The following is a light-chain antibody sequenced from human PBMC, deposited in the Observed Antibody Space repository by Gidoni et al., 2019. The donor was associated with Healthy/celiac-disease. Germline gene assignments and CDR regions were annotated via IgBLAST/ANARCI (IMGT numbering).Light chain of an antibody. V-gene: IGKV3-11*01. J-gene: IGKJ3*01. Sequence: EMVLTQSPATLSLSPGERATLSCRASQSVSSYLAWYQQKPGQAPRLLIYDASNRATGIPARFSGSGSGTDFTLTISRLEPEDFAVYYCQQRSNWFTFGPGTKVDIK. CDR1: QSVSSY. CDR2: DAS. CDR3: QQRSNWFT.